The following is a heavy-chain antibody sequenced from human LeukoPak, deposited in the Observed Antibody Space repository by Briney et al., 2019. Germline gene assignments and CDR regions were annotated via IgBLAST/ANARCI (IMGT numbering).Heavy chain of an antibody. CDR3: TRIAARDGSNVAY. D-gene: IGHD5-24*01. J-gene: IGHJ4*02. V-gene: IGHV3-73*01. Sequence: GGSLRLSCAASGFTFSASTIHWVRQASGKGLEWVGRIRSERNNHATDYAASLKGRVTISRDDLKNVSYLQMNSLKTEDTAVYYCTRIAARDGSNVAYWGQGTLVTVSS. CDR1: GFTFSAST. CDR2: IRSERNNHAT.